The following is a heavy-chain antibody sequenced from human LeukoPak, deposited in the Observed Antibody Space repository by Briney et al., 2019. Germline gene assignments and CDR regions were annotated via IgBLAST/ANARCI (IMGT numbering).Heavy chain of an antibody. CDR2: ISSSGSTI. CDR3: ARDRSGSSSVDDAFDI. Sequence: GGSLRLSCAASGFTFSSYEMNWVRQAPGKGLEWVSYISSSGSTIYYADSVKGRFTISRDNAKKSLFLEMNSLRVEDTAVYYCARDRSGSSSVDDAFDIWGQGIMVTVSS. D-gene: IGHD1-26*01. CDR1: GFTFSSYE. J-gene: IGHJ3*02. V-gene: IGHV3-48*03.